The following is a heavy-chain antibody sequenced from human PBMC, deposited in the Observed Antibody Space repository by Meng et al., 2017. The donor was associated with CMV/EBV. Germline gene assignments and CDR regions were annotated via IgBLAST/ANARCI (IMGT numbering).Heavy chain of an antibody. CDR3: ARLYYDFWSGYDR. J-gene: IGHJ5*02. CDR1: GGSVSSGSYS. CDR2: IYYSGST. D-gene: IGHD3-3*01. V-gene: IGHV4-61*01. Sequence: SGGSVSSGSYSWSWIRQPPGKGLEWIGYIYYSGSTNYNPSLKSRVTISVDTSKNQFSLKLSSVTAADTAVYYCARLYYDFWSGYDRWGQGTLVTVSS.